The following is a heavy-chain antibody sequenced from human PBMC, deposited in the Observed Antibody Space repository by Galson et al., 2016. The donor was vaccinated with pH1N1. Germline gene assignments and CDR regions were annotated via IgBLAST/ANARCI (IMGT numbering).Heavy chain of an antibody. CDR1: GFTITSYA. CDR3: AKDPARQLWFRGAFDV. Sequence: SLRLSCAASGFTITSYAMHWVRLAPGKGLEWVSYISDSGGSTYYADSVKGRFTISRDTSKNTLYLQMNSLRAEDTALYYCAKDPARQLWFRGAFDVWGQRTKVTISS. D-gene: IGHD3-10*01. V-gene: IGHV3-23*01. CDR2: ISDSGGST. J-gene: IGHJ3*01.